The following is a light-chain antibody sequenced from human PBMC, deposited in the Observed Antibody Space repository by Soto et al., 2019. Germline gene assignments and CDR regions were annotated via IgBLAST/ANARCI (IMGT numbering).Light chain of an antibody. CDR3: GSWDSSLSAVV. CDR1: SSNIGSNS. V-gene: IGLV1-51*01. J-gene: IGLJ2*01. Sequence: QSVLTQPPSVSAAPGQKVTIPCSGSSSNIGSNSVSWYQQLPGTAPKLLIFDNNKRPSGIPDRFSGSKSGTSATLGITGLQTGDEADYYCGSWDSSLSAVVFGGGPKLTVL. CDR2: DNN.